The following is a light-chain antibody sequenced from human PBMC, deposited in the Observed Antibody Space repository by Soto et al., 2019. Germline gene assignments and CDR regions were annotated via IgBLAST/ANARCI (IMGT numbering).Light chain of an antibody. V-gene: IGKV3-11*01. CDR2: DAS. CDR3: QQRSNWPPFT. J-gene: IGKJ3*01. CDR1: QSVSSY. Sequence: EIVLTQSPATLSLSPGERATLSCRASQSVSSYLAWYQQKPGQAPRLLIYDASNRATGIPGRFSGSGSGTDFTLTISSLEPEDCAVYYCQQRSNWPPFTFGPGTKVDIK.